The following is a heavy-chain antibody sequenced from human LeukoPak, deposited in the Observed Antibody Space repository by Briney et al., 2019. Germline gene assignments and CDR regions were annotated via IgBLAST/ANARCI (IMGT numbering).Heavy chain of an antibody. V-gene: IGHV4-34*01. CDR3: ARLGYSNSLYYYYGMDV. D-gene: IGHD4-11*01. Sequence: SETLSLTCAVYGGSFSGYYWSWIRQPPGKGLEWIGEINHSGSTNYNPSLKSRVTISVDTSKNRFSLKLSSVTAADTAVYYCARLGYSNSLYYYYGMDVWGQGTTVTVSS. CDR1: GGSFSGYY. CDR2: INHSGST. J-gene: IGHJ6*02.